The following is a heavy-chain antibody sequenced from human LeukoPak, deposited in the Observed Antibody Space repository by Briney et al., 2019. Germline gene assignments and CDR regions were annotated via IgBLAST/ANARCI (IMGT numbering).Heavy chain of an antibody. Sequence: GGSLRLSCAASGFTFSSYWMSWVRQAPGKGLEWVANIKQDGSEKYYVDSVKGRFTISRDNAKNSLYLQMNSLRAEDTAVYYCARHLIKYSSSSTADYWGQGTLVTVSS. V-gene: IGHV3-7*01. D-gene: IGHD6-6*01. J-gene: IGHJ4*02. CDR3: ARHLIKYSSSSTADY. CDR2: IKQDGSEK. CDR1: GFTFSSYW.